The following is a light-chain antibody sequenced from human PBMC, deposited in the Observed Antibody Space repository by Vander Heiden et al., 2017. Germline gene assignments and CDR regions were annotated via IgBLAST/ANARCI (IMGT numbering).Light chain of an antibody. CDR2: DNT. CDR3: PSYDSRLTGHVV. V-gene: IGLV1-40*01. J-gene: IGLJ2*01. Sequence: QPVLTQPPSVSVAPAQTVTISCTGSSSNIGAGYDVHWYQLLPGAAPKLLINDNTHRPSGAPDRFSGSKSGTSASLAITGLPAEDEADYYCPSYDSRLTGHVVFGGGTKLTVL. CDR1: SSNIGAGYD.